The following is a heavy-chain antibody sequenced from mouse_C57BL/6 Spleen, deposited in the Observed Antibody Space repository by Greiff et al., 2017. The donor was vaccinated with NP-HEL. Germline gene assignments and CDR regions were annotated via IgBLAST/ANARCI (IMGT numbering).Heavy chain of an antibody. CDR3: ARDYGSSPCAY. D-gene: IGHD1-1*01. CDR1: GYTFTDYN. V-gene: IGHV1-22*01. Sequence: EVKLQESGPELVKPGASVTLSCTASGYTFTDYNMQWVKQSHGKSLVWIGYINTNTGGTSYNQKFKGKTTLTVNKSASTAYMELRSLTSEDTAVYYCARDYGSSPCAYWGQGTLVTVSA. CDR2: INTNTGGT. J-gene: IGHJ3*01.